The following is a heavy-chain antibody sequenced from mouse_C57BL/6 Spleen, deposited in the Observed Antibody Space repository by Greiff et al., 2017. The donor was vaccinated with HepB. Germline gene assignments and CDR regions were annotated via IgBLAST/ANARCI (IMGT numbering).Heavy chain of an antibody. D-gene: IGHD2-4*01. J-gene: IGHJ3*01. V-gene: IGHV1-22*01. CDR2: INPNNGGT. Sequence: EVQLQQSGPELVKPGASVKMSCKASGYTFTDYNMHWVKQSHGKSLEWIGYINPNNGGTSYNQKFKGKATLTVNKSSSTAYMELRSLTSEESAVYYCARRNDYDGAWFAYWGQGTLVTVSA. CDR1: GYTFTDYN. CDR3: ARRNDYDGAWFAY.